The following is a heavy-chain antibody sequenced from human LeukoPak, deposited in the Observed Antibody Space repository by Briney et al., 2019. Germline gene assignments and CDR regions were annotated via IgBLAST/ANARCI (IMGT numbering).Heavy chain of an antibody. J-gene: IGHJ4*02. V-gene: IGHV3-23*01. Sequence: GGSLRLSCAASGFTFSSYAMTWVRQAPGKGLEWVSVIGGNGYNTYYADSVKGRFTVSRDNSKNTLYLQMNSLRAEDTAVYYCAKPVVPAAMDPFDYWGQGTLVTVSS. D-gene: IGHD2-2*01. CDR3: AKPVVPAAMDPFDY. CDR2: IGGNGYNT. CDR1: GFTFSSYA.